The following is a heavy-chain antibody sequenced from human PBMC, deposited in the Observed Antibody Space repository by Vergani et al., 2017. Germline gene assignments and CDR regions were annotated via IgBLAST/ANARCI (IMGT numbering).Heavy chain of an antibody. CDR3: ARRSSGWSNWFDP. J-gene: IGHJ5*02. CDR2: IYYSGST. Sequence: QVQLQQWGAGLLKPSETLSLTCTVSGGSLSSGGYYWSWIRQHPGKGLEWIGYIYYSGSTYYNPSLKSRVTISVDTSKNQFSLKLSSVTAADTAVYYCARRSSGWSNWFDPWGQGTLVTVSS. D-gene: IGHD6-19*01. CDR1: GGSLSSGGYY. V-gene: IGHV4-31*03.